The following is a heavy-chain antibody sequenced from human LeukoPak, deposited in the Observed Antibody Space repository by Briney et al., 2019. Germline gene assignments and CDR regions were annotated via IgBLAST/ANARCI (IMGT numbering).Heavy chain of an antibody. V-gene: IGHV1-8*01. Sequence: ASVKVSCKASRYTLTSYEINWVRQATGHGLEWMGWMNPNRGNTGYAQKFQGRVTMTRNTSISTAYMELSSLRSEDTAVYYCARDYFGSGRGYYYMDVWGKGTTVTVSS. J-gene: IGHJ6*03. CDR2: MNPNRGNT. D-gene: IGHD3-10*01. CDR3: ARDYFGSGRGYYYMDV. CDR1: RYTLTSYE.